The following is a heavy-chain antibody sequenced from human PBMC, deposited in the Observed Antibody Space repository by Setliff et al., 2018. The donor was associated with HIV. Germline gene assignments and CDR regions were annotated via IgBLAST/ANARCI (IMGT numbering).Heavy chain of an antibody. CDR1: GGSISCGSYY. V-gene: IGHV4-61*09. CDR2: IYSSGST. D-gene: IGHD1-1*01. CDR3: ARDFKRYNSPCRFDP. J-gene: IGHJ5*02. Sequence: SETLSLTCTVSGGSISCGSYYWSWIRQPAGKGLEWIGHIYSSGSTNYNPSLKSRVTISADTSKNQFSLNLSSVTAADTAVYYCARDFKRYNSPCRFDPWGQGILVTVSS.